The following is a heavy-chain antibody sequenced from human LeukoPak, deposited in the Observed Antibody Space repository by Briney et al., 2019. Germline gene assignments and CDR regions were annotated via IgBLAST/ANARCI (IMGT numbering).Heavy chain of an antibody. D-gene: IGHD2-2*01. Sequence: GESLKISCKGSGYSFTSSWIGWVRQMPGKGLEWMGIIYPGDSDTRYSPSFQGQVTISADKSISTAYLQWSSLKASDTAMYYCARREASREYQLLFHFDYWGQGTLVTVCS. CDR1: GYSFTSSW. V-gene: IGHV5-51*01. CDR3: ARREASREYQLLFHFDY. J-gene: IGHJ4*02. CDR2: IYPGDSDT.